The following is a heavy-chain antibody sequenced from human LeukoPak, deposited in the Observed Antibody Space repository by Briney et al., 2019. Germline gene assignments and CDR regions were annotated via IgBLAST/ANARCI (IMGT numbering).Heavy chain of an antibody. CDR1: GFTFSTYW. J-gene: IGHJ6*03. D-gene: IGHD6-19*01. CDR2: INQDGSKK. CDR3: ARVFSGWYGNYMDV. Sequence: GGSLRLSCAASGFTFSTYWMIWVRQAPGKGLEWVAHINQDGSKKYYVDSIKGRFTISRDNAKNSLYLQMISLRAEDTALYYCARVFSGWYGNYMDVWGKGTTVTVSS. V-gene: IGHV3-7*01.